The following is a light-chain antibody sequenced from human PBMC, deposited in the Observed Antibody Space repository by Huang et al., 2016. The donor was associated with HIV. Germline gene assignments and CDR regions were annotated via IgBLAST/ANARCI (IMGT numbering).Light chain of an antibody. CDR2: VAS. J-gene: IGKJ2*01. Sequence: IQLTQSPSSLSASVGDRVTITCRASQGIGTYLAWYQQKPGKAPKLLIYVASTLKSGVSSRFSGSGSGTDFTLTISSLQPEDVATYYCQQLNNYPYTFGQGTNLEIK. CDR3: QQLNNYPYT. V-gene: IGKV1-9*01. CDR1: QGIGTY.